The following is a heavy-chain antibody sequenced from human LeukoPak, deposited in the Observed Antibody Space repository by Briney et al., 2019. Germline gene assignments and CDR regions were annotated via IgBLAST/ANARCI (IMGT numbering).Heavy chain of an antibody. J-gene: IGHJ6*03. CDR3: AKGEGIEATSDYYMDV. V-gene: IGHV1-18*01. CDR2: INPNNGNT. D-gene: IGHD5-12*01. Sequence: AAVKVSCKASGYTFTNYGISWARQAPGQGLEWMGRINPNNGNTNYAQKLQSRVTMTTDTSTSTAYMELRSLRSDDTAVYYCAKGEGIEATSDYYMDVWGKGTTVTASS. CDR1: GYTFTNYG.